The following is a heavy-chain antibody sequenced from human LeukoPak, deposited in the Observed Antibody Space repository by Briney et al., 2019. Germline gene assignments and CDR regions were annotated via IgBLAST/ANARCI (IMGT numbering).Heavy chain of an antibody. Sequence: GGPLRLSCAASGFTFSSYGMHWVRQAPGKGLEWVAFIRYDGSNKYYADSVKGRFTISRDNSKNTLYLQMNSLRAEDTAVYYCAKSLGYCSSTSCYMEYYGMDVWGQGTTVTVSS. CDR2: IRYDGSNK. CDR1: GFTFSSYG. V-gene: IGHV3-30*02. CDR3: AKSLGYCSSTSCYMEYYGMDV. J-gene: IGHJ6*02. D-gene: IGHD2-2*02.